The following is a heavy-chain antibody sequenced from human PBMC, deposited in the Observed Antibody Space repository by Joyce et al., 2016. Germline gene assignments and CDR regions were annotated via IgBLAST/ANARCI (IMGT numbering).Heavy chain of an antibody. V-gene: IGHV3-30-3*01. D-gene: IGHD3-16*02. J-gene: IGHJ4*02. CDR3: ARDRGYLGELSFFDL. Sequence: QVQLVESGGGVVQPGQSLRLSCAASGFSFNNYAIHWVRQAPGQGLEWVTTISYDGSHKYYADSVGGRFSVSRDNSKNTLYLQMNSLKIEDTALYYCARDRGYLGELSFFDLWGQGTLVTVSS. CDR1: GFSFNNYA. CDR2: ISYDGSHK.